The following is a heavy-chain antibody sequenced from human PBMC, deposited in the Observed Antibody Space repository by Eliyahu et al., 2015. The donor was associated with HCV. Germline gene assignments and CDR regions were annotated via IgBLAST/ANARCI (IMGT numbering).Heavy chain of an antibody. V-gene: IGHV4-59*01. Sequence: QVQLQESGPGLVKPSEXLSLTXTVSGASIXPYSWSWIRXPPGKGLEWIAYIYYSGSTNSNPSLKSRVTIALDTSKNQFSLKLSSVTAADTAVYYCASGGGGIAVSGTGGWFDPWGQGTLVTVSS. CDR2: IYYSGST. CDR3: ASGGGGIAVSGTGGWFDP. J-gene: IGHJ5*02. D-gene: IGHD6-19*01. CDR1: GASIXPYS.